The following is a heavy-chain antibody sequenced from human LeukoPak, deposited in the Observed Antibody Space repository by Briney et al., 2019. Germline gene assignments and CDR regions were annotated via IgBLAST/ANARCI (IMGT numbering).Heavy chain of an antibody. J-gene: IGHJ4*02. Sequence: PSETLSLACTVPGGSISTYYWSWIRQPPRQGLEWMGYIYYSGRTNYNPPLKSRVTISVDTSKNQFSLRLSSVTAADTAIYYCGRGSSSWYQGHYFDNWGQGTLVTVSS. CDR3: GRGSSSWYQGHYFDN. V-gene: IGHV4-59*01. CDR2: IYYSGRT. D-gene: IGHD6-13*01. CDR1: GGSISTYY.